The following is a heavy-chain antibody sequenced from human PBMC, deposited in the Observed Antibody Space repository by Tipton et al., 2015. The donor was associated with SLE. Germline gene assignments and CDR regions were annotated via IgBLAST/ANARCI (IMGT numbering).Heavy chain of an antibody. D-gene: IGHD3-3*01. CDR2: IYASGST. CDR1: GGSLSSYY. CDR3: ARALFTSYDFWSGNKGYFDY. Sequence: LRLSCTVSGGSLSSYYWSWIRQPAGKGLEWIGRIYASGSTEYNPSLKSRVTISVDPSKNQFSLRLTSLTAADTAVYYCARALFTSYDFWSGNKGYFDYWGQGTLVTVSS. J-gene: IGHJ4*02. V-gene: IGHV4-4*07.